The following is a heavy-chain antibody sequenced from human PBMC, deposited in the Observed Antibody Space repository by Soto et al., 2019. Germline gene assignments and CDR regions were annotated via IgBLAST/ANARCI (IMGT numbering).Heavy chain of an antibody. CDR2: INHSGST. CDR1: GGSFSGYY. J-gene: IGHJ5*02. D-gene: IGHD1-26*01. CDR3: ARGPYRYGTYSWFDL. Sequence: PSETLSLTCAVYGGSFSGYYWSWIRQPPGKGLEWIGEINHSGSTNYNPSLKSRVTISVDTSKNQFSLKLSSVTAADTAVYYCARGPYRYGTYSWFDLWGQGTLVTVSS. V-gene: IGHV4-34*01.